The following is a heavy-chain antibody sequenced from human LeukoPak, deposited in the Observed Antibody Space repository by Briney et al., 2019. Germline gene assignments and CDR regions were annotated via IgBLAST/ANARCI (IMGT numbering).Heavy chain of an antibody. V-gene: IGHV3-7*01. J-gene: IGHJ4*02. Sequence: GGSLRLSCAASGFTFSRYWMTWVRQAPGKGLEWVANIKQDGSAKYYVDSLRGRFSISRDNVKNSLFLQMNSLSAEDKAVNYCARCPYDSSGYYSVPSHLDYWGQGTLVTVSS. D-gene: IGHD3-22*01. CDR1: GFTFSRYW. CDR3: ARCPYDSSGYYSVPSHLDY. CDR2: IKQDGSAK.